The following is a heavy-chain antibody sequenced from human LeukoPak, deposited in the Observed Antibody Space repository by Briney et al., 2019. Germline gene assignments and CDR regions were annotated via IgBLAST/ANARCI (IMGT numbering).Heavy chain of an antibody. Sequence: GGSLRLSCAASGFTFSSYAMHWVRQAPGKGLEYVSAISSNGGSTYYANSVKGRFTISRDNAKNSLYLQMNSLRAEDTAVYYCARAMTTVTTAAFDIWGQGTMVTVSS. CDR1: GFTFSSYA. D-gene: IGHD4-17*01. V-gene: IGHV3-64*01. J-gene: IGHJ3*02. CDR2: ISSNGGST. CDR3: ARAMTTVTTAAFDI.